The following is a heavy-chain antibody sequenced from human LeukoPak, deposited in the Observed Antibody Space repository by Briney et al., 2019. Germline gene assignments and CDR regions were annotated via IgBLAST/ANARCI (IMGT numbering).Heavy chain of an antibody. V-gene: IGHV4-59*01. CDR1: GGSISSYY. D-gene: IGHD1-7*01. J-gene: IGHJ4*02. CDR3: ARGRKLSTNDY. CDR2: IYYSGST. Sequence: SETLSLTCTVSGGSISSYYWSWIRQPPGKGLEWIGYIYYSGSTNYNPSLKSRVTISVDTSKNQFSLKLSSVTAADTAVYYCARGRKLSTNDYWGQGTLVTVSS.